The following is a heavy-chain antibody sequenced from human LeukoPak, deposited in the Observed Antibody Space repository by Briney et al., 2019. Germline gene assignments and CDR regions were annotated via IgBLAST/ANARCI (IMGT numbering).Heavy chain of an antibody. CDR1: GGSISSYY. Sequence: PSETLSLTCTVSGGSISSYYWSWTRQPPGKGLEWTGYIYYSGSTNYNPSLKSRVTISVDTSKNQFSLKLSSVTAADTAVYYCARTRYYYDSSGYYYFDYWGQGTLVTVSS. J-gene: IGHJ4*02. D-gene: IGHD3-22*01. CDR3: ARTRYYYDSSGYYYFDY. V-gene: IGHV4-59*01. CDR2: IYYSGST.